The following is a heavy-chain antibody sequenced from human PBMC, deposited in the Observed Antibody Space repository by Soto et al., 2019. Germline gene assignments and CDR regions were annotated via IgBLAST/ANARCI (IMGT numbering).Heavy chain of an antibody. CDR3: PREGHGDWFDP. Sequence: QVQLVESGGGVVQPGRSLRLSCAASGFTFSTYTTHWVRQAPGKGLEWVATISDDGSNKYYADSVKGRFTISRDNSKDTLWLQMNSLRAEDTAVYYCPREGHGDWFDPWGQGTLVTVSS. CDR1: GFTFSTYT. CDR2: ISDDGSNK. J-gene: IGHJ5*02. D-gene: IGHD3-10*01. V-gene: IGHV3-30-3*01.